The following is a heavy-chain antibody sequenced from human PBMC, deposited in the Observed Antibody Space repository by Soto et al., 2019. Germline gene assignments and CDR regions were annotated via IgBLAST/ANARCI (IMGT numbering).Heavy chain of an antibody. CDR1: GFTFSSYA. Sequence: LRLSCAASGFTFSSYAMSWVRQAPGKGLEWVSAISGSGGSTYYADSVKGRFTISRDNSKNTLYLQMNSLRAEDTAVYYCAKPPIVVVPAAISHWGQGTLVTVSS. J-gene: IGHJ4*02. CDR3: AKPPIVVVPAAISH. D-gene: IGHD2-2*01. V-gene: IGHV3-23*01. CDR2: ISGSGGST.